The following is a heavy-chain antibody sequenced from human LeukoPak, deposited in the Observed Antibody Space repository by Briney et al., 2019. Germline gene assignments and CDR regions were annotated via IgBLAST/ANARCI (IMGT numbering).Heavy chain of an antibody. J-gene: IGHJ3*02. CDR1: GGSISSSSYY. CDR2: IYYSGST. Sequence: ASETLSLTCTVSGGSISSSSYYWGWIRQPPGKGLEWIGSIYYSGSTYYNPSLKSRVTISVDTSKNQFSLKLSSVTAADTAVYYCARHADIVVVPAAIGVLSAFDIWGQGTMVTVSS. D-gene: IGHD2-2*02. V-gene: IGHV4-39*01. CDR3: ARHADIVVVPAAIGVLSAFDI.